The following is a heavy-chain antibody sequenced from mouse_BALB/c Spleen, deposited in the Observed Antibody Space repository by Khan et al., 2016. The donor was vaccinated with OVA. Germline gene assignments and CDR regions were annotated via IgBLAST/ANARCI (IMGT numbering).Heavy chain of an antibody. CDR3: ARKYYRYDGMDY. CDR1: GYTFTNYG. V-gene: IGHV9-3-1*01. J-gene: IGHJ4*01. CDR2: INTYTGEP. D-gene: IGHD2-14*01. Sequence: QIQLVQSGPELKKPGETVKISCKASGYTFTNYGMNWVKQAPEKGLKWMGWINTYTGEPTYADDFKGRFAFSLETSASTAYLQINNLKNEDTAKYFCARKYYRYDGMDYWGQGTSVTVSS.